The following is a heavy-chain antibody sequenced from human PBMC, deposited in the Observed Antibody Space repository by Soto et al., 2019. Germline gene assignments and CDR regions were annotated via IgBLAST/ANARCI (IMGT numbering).Heavy chain of an antibody. V-gene: IGHV4-59*08. CDR1: GGSISSYY. CDR2: IYYSGST. J-gene: IGHJ4*02. Sequence: SETLSLTCTVSGGSISSYYWSWIRQPPGMGLESVGYIYYSGSTNYNPSLRSRAIISVDTSKNQFSLKLNSVSAADTAVYYCARHRTRYCSSTSCYFYLDSWGPGTLVTVSS. D-gene: IGHD2-2*01. CDR3: ARHRTRYCSSTSCYFYLDS.